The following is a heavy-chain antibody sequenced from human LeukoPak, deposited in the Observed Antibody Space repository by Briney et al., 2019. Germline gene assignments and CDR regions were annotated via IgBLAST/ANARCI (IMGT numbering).Heavy chain of an antibody. Sequence: GGSLRLSCAASGFTFNNYAMNWVRQAPGKGLEWVSTIRGSGTSTYYADSVKGRFTISRDNSKNALYLQMNSLRDEDTGVYYCAREGSGSCFDYWGQGTLVTVSS. CDR2: IRGSGTST. J-gene: IGHJ4*02. V-gene: IGHV3-23*01. D-gene: IGHD1-26*01. CDR1: GFTFNNYA. CDR3: AREGSGSCFDY.